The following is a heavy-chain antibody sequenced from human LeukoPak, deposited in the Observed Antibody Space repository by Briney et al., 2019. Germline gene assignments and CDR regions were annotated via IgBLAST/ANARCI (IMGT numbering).Heavy chain of an antibody. CDR2: INHSGST. V-gene: IGHV4-34*01. Sequence: SETLSLTCAVYGGSFSGYYWIWIRQPPGKGLEWIGEINHSGSTIYNPSLKSRVTISVDTSKNQFSLKLSSVTAADTAVYYCARGRSYYYGSGSYYNDQRNAFDIWGQGTMVTVSS. CDR1: GGSFSGYY. D-gene: IGHD3-10*01. CDR3: ARGRSYYYGSGSYYNDQRNAFDI. J-gene: IGHJ3*02.